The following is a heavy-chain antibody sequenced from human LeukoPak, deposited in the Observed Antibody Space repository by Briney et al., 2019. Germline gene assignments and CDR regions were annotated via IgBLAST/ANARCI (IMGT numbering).Heavy chain of an antibody. V-gene: IGHV5-51*01. CDR3: ARHGAVEMATSYFDY. J-gene: IGHJ4*02. CDR2: IYPGDSDT. CDR1: GYSFTSYW. D-gene: IGHD5-24*01. Sequence: GESLKISCKGSGYSFTSYWIGWVRQMPGKGLECMGIIYPGDSDTRYSPSFQGQATISADRSISTAYLQWSSLKASDTAMYYCARHGAVEMATSYFDYWGQGTLVTVSS.